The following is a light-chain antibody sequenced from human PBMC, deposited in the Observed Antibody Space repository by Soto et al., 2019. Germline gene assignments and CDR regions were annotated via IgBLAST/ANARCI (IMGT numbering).Light chain of an antibody. CDR3: SSYTSSSKVV. J-gene: IGLJ2*01. CDR2: DVS. V-gene: IGLV2-14*01. CDR1: SSDVGGYRY. Sequence: QSALTQPASVSGSPGQSITISCTGSSSDVGGYRYVSWYQQHPGKAPKLMIYDVSTRSSGVSNRFSGSKSGNTASLTISGLQAEDEADDYCSSYTSSSKVVFGGGTKVTVL.